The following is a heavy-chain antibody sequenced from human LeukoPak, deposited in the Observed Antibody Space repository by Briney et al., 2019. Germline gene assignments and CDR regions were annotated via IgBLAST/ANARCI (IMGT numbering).Heavy chain of an antibody. CDR1: GGSISSYY. CDR3: ACVSGYYSTPYFDY. CDR2: IYYSGST. V-gene: IGHV4-59*01. J-gene: IGHJ4*02. D-gene: IGHD3-22*01. Sequence: PSETLSLTCTVSGGSISSYYWSWIRQPPGKGLEWIGYIYYSGSTNYNPSLKSRVTISVDTSKNQFSLKLSSVTAADTAVYYCACVSGYYSTPYFDYWGQGTLVTVSS.